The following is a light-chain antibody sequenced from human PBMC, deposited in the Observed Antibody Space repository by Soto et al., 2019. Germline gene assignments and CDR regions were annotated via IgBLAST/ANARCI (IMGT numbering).Light chain of an antibody. CDR2: EAS. CDR3: QQYDNHPLT. CDR1: QDTKNY. Sequence: DIQMNQSPSSLSASVGDRVTITCQASQDTKNYLNWYQQKSGKAPKLLIYEASDLETGVPSRFSGSGSGTDFTFPINSLQPEGIATYYCQQYDNHPLTFGGGTKVEI. J-gene: IGKJ4*01. V-gene: IGKV1-33*01.